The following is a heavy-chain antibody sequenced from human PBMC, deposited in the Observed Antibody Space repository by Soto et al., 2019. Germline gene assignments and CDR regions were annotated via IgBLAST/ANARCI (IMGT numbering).Heavy chain of an antibody. V-gene: IGHV1-3*01. CDR1: GYTFTSYA. CDR2: INAGNGNT. Sequence: ASVKVSCKASGYTFTSYAMHWVRQAPGQRLEWMGWINAGNGNTKYSQKFQGRVTITRDTSASTAYMELSSLRSEDTAVYYCASSYDTGRYHYGMDVWGQGTTVTVSS. J-gene: IGHJ6*02. D-gene: IGHD3-22*01. CDR3: ASSYDTGRYHYGMDV.